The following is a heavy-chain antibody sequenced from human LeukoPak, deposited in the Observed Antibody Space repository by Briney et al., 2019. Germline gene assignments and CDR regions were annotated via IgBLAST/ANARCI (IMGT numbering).Heavy chain of an antibody. V-gene: IGHV3-23*01. CDR2: ISGSGGNT. CDR3: AKGRYCGSSSCYRYYGMDV. CDR1: GFTFSSYA. Sequence: GGSLRLSCAASGFTFSSYAMSWVRQAPGKGLKWVSAISGSGGNTYYADSVKGRFTISRDNSKNTLYLQMNSLRAEDTAVYYCAKGRYCGSSSCYRYYGMDVWGQGTTVTVSS. J-gene: IGHJ6*02. D-gene: IGHD2-2*01.